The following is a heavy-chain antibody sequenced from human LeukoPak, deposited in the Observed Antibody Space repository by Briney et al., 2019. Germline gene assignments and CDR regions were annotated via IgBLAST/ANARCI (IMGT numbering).Heavy chain of an antibody. CDR3: ARRAGVYSHPYDY. D-gene: IGHD4-23*01. Sequence: VGSLRLSCTVSGFTVSSNSMSWVRQAPGKGLEWVSFIYSDNTHYSDSVKGRFTISRDNSKNTLYLQMNSLRAEDTAVYYCARRAGVYSHPYDYWGQGTLVTVSS. V-gene: IGHV3-53*01. J-gene: IGHJ4*02. CDR1: GFTVSSNS. CDR2: IYSDNT.